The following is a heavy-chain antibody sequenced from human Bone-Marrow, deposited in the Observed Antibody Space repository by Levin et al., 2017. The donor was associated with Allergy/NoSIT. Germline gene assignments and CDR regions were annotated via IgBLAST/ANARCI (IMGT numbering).Heavy chain of an antibody. CDR2: INYSGTT. Sequence: SQTLSLTCSVSGGSISSSSYYWGWIRQPPGKGLEWIGSINYSGTTHYNPSLKSRVTIAVDTSKNHFSLKLSSVTAADTALYYCARPRCTGYSSSCNAFDIWGQGTMVTVSS. D-gene: IGHD6-13*01. CDR3: ARPRCTGYSSSCNAFDI. V-gene: IGHV4-39*02. CDR1: GGSISSSSYY. J-gene: IGHJ3*02.